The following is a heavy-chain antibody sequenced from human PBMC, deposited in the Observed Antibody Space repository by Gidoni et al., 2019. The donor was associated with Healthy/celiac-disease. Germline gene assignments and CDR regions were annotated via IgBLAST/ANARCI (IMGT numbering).Heavy chain of an antibody. CDR1: GFTFSSYG. Sequence: QVQLVESGGGVVQPGRSLRLSCAASGFTFSSYGMHWVRQAPGKGLEWVAVISYDGSNKYYADSVKGRFTISRDNSKNTLYLQMNSLRAEDTAVYYCAKDPRSGSRMYAFDIWGQGTMVTVSS. D-gene: IGHD1-26*01. CDR3: AKDPRSGSRMYAFDI. J-gene: IGHJ3*02. CDR2: ISYDGSNK. V-gene: IGHV3-30*18.